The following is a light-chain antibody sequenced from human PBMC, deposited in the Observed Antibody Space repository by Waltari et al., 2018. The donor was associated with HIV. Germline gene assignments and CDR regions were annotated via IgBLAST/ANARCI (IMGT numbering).Light chain of an antibody. V-gene: IGLV1-44*01. J-gene: IGLJ2*01. CDR1: TSQIGNNI. Sequence: QSVLTQPPSAPGPPGKNFTIHCSGNTSQIGNNIVNWYQQFPGAAPKLLIYSNNQRPSGVPARFSGSKSGTSASLAISGLQSEDEADYFCAAWDDTLNGLFGGGTKLTVL. CDR2: SNN. CDR3: AAWDDTLNGL.